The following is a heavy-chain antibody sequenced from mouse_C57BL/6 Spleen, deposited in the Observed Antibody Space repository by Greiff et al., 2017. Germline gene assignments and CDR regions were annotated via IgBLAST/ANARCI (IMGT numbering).Heavy chain of an antibody. J-gene: IGHJ4*01. V-gene: IGHV1-80*01. CDR2: IYPGDGDT. CDR3: ARYYYGDAMDY. Sequence: QVQLQQSGAELVKPGASVKISCKASGYAFSSYWMNWVKQRPGKGLEWIGQIYPGDGDTTYNGKFKGKATLTADKSSSTAYMQLSSLTSEDSAVYFCARYYYGDAMDYWGQGTSVTVSS. D-gene: IGHD1-1*01. CDR1: GYAFSSYW.